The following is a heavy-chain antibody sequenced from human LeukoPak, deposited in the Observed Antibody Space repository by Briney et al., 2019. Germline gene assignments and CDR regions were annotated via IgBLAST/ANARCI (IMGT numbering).Heavy chain of an antibody. J-gene: IGHJ3*02. V-gene: IGHV4-4*07. CDR1: GGSISGLY. CDR3: ARRGGYYDSSGYFYDDAFDI. CDR2: IYASGTA. D-gene: IGHD3-22*01. Sequence: SETLFLTCTVSGGSISGLYWSWIRQPAGKGLEWIGRIYASGTANYNPSLQSRVIMSADRSKNQFSLELKSVTAEDTAVYYCARRGGYYDSSGYFYDDAFDIWGQGTMVTVSS.